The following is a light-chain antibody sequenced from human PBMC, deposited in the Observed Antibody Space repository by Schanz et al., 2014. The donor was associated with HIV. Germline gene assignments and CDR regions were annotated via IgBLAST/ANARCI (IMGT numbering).Light chain of an antibody. V-gene: IGKV3-11*01. J-gene: IGKJ1*01. CDR2: DTS. CDR1: QSVSKY. Sequence: EIVLTQSPATLSLSPGERATLSCRASQSVSKYLAWSQQKPGQAPRLLIYDTSNRATGIPARFSGSGSGTDFTLTISSLEPEDFAVYYCQQYGSSPLFGQGTKVEIK. CDR3: QQYGSSPL.